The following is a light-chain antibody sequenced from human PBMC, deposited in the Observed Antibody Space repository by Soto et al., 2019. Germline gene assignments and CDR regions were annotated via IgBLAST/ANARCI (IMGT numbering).Light chain of an antibody. V-gene: IGKV3-20*01. CDR3: QQYGTTPLT. CDR1: QSVSNNY. CDR2: GAS. J-gene: IGKJ4*01. Sequence: DIVLTQSPGTLSLSPGDRATLSCRASQSVSNNYLAWYQQKPGQAPRLLIYGASSRATGVPDRFSGSGSGTDFTLTISRLEPEDFAVYYCQQYGTTPLTFGGGTKVEIK.